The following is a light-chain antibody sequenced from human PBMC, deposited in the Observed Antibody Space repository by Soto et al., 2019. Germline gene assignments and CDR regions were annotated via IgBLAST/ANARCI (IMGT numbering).Light chain of an antibody. Sequence: QPALAQPASVSGSPGQSITLSCTGTSSDVGSYNLVSWYQQHPGKAPKLIIYEVTKRPSGVSNRFSGSKSGNTASLTISGLQAEDEADYYCSSYAGSISPYVFGSGTKVTVL. CDR1: SSDVGSYNL. J-gene: IGLJ1*01. CDR2: EVT. CDR3: SSYAGSISPYV. V-gene: IGLV2-23*02.